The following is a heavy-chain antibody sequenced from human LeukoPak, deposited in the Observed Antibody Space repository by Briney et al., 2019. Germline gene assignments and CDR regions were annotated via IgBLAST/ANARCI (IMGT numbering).Heavy chain of an antibody. CDR2: ISGSGAGK. J-gene: IGHJ3*02. V-gene: IGHV3-23*01. D-gene: IGHD4-17*01. CDR1: GFTFSTYA. Sequence: GGSLRLSCAASGFTFSTYAMTWVRQAPGKGLEWVSSISGSGAGKFYAAPVKGRFTTSRDNSKNTLYVQLNSLRAEDTAVYYCAKAAYGDYAGAFDIWGQGTMVSVSS. CDR3: AKAAYGDYAGAFDI.